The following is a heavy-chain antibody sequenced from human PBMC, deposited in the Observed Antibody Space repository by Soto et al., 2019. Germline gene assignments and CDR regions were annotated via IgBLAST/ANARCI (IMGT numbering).Heavy chain of an antibody. J-gene: IGHJ4*02. D-gene: IGHD3-10*01. CDR3: GAEIGSGTSPFDY. CDR2: IVVGSGNT. Sequence: SVKVSCKASGFTFTSSAMQWVRQARGQRLEWIGWIVVGSGNTNYAQKFQERVTITRDMSTSTAYMELSSLRSEDTAVYYCGAEIGSGTSPFDYWGQGTLVTVSS. V-gene: IGHV1-58*02. CDR1: GFTFTSSA.